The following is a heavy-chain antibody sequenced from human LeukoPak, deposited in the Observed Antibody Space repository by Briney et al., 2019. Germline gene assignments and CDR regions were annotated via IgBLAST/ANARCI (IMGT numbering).Heavy chain of an antibody. CDR3: ARGFPDGYGDYYYYYMDV. V-gene: IGHV1-2*02. CDR1: GYTFTGYY. Sequence: ASVKVSCKASGYTFTGYYMHWVRQAPGQGLEWMGWISPNSGGTNYAHKFQGRVTMTRDTSISTAYMELSRLRSDDTAVYYCARGFPDGYGDYYYYYMDVWGKGTTVTVSS. D-gene: IGHD5-24*01. J-gene: IGHJ6*03. CDR2: ISPNSGGT.